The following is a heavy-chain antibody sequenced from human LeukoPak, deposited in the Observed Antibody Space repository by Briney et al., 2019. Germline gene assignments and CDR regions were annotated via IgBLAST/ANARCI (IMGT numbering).Heavy chain of an antibody. CDR2: INAGNGNT. Sequence: ASVKVSCKASGYTFTSYAMHWVRQAPGQRLEWMGWINAGNGNTKYSQKFQGRVTITRDTSASTAYMELSSLRSEDTAVYYCAREERIAAAYPPRNWFDPWGQGTQVTVSS. J-gene: IGHJ5*02. CDR1: GYTFTSYA. CDR3: AREERIAAAYPPRNWFDP. V-gene: IGHV1-3*01. D-gene: IGHD6-13*01.